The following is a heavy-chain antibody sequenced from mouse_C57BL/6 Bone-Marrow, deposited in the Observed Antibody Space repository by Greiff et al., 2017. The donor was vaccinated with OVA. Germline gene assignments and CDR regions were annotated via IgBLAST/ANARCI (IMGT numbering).Heavy chain of an antibody. V-gene: IGHV1-81*01. CDR2: IYPRNGNT. Sequence: QVQLQQSGAELARPGASVKLSCKASGYTFTSYGISWVKQRTGQGLEWIGEIYPRNGNTYYNEKFKGKATLTADKSSSTAYMELRSLTSEDSAVYFCARSFITTVGFAYWGQGTLVTVSA. J-gene: IGHJ3*01. CDR1: GYTFTSYG. CDR3: ARSFITTVGFAY. D-gene: IGHD1-1*01.